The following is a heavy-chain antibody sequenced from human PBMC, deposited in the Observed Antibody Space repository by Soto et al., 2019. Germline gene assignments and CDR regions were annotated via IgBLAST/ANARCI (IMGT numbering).Heavy chain of an antibody. CDR3: ARKSALERFEY. Sequence: PCQPLSLTCAVSLGSISSGDYYWSCMLQPPGKGLEWIGYIYYSGSTYYKPSLKSRVTISVDTSKNQFSLKLSSVTAADTAVYYCARKSALERFEYWGQGTLVTVSS. CDR2: IYYSGST. CDR1: LGSISSGDYY. V-gene: IGHV4-30-4*01. J-gene: IGHJ4*02.